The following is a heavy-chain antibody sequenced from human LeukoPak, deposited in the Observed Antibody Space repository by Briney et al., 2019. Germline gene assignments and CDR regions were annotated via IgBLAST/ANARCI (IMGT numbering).Heavy chain of an antibody. CDR2: ISAYNGNT. V-gene: IGHV1-18*01. CDR3: ARDSYGDMFAYYYGSGSYYSPFDY. J-gene: IGHJ4*02. D-gene: IGHD3-10*01. Sequence: GASVKVSCKASGYTFTSYGISWVRQAPGQGLEWMGWISAYNGNTDYAQKLQGRVTMTTDTSTSTAYMELRSLSSDDTAVYYCARDSYGDMFAYYYGSGSYYSPFDYWGQGTLVTVSS. CDR1: GYTFTSYG.